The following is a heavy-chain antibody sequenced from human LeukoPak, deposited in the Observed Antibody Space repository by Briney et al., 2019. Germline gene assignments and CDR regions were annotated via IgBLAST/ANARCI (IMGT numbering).Heavy chain of an antibody. Sequence: GGSLRLSCAASGFTFSDYWVSWVRQAPGKGLEWVANIKEDGSEKHYVDSVKGRFTISRDTAKNSLYLQMNSLRDEDTAVYYCARGRVPTGNGRFDNWGQGTLVTVSS. D-gene: IGHD2-2*01. V-gene: IGHV3-7*01. CDR2: IKEDGSEK. CDR1: GFTFSDYW. J-gene: IGHJ4*02. CDR3: ARGRVPTGNGRFDN.